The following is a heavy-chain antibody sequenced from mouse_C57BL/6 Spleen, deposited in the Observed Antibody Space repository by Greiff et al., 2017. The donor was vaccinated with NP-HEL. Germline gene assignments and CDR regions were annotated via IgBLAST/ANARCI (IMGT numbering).Heavy chain of an antibody. Sequence: VQLQQPGAELVRPGSSVKLSCKASGYTFTSYWMHWVKQRPIQGLEWIGNIDPSDSETHYNQKFKDKATLTVDKSSSTAYMQLSSLTSEDSAVYYCGRESGTWRYYFDYWGQGTTLTVSS. CDR3: GRESGTWRYYFDY. V-gene: IGHV1-52*01. CDR2: IDPSDSET. J-gene: IGHJ2*01. CDR1: GYTFTSYW. D-gene: IGHD4-1*01.